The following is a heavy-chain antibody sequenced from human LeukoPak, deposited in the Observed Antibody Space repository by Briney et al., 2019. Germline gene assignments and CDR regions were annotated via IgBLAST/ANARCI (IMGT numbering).Heavy chain of an antibody. CDR1: GYTFTSYA. V-gene: IGHV1-69*06. Sequence: GASVKVSCKASGYTFTSYAMNWVRQAPGQGLEWMGGIIPTFGTANYAQKFQGRVTITADKSTSTAYMELSSLRSEDTAVYYCARDTLDDSSGYYRSLFDYWGQGTLVTVSS. CDR2: IIPTFGTA. J-gene: IGHJ4*02. CDR3: ARDTLDDSSGYYRSLFDY. D-gene: IGHD3-22*01.